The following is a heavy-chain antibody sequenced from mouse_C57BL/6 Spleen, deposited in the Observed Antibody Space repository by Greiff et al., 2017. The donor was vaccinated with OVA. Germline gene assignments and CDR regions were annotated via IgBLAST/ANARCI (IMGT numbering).Heavy chain of an antibody. D-gene: IGHD1-2*01. J-gene: IGHJ3*01. CDR3: ANLRPSY. CDR2: ISSGSSTI. Sequence: DVHLVESGGGLVKPGGSLKLSCAASGFTFSDYGMHWVRQAPEKGLEWVAYISSGSSTIYYADTVKGRFTISRDNAKNTLFLQMTSLRSEDTAMYYCANLRPSYWGQGTLVTVSA. CDR1: GFTFSDYG. V-gene: IGHV5-17*01.